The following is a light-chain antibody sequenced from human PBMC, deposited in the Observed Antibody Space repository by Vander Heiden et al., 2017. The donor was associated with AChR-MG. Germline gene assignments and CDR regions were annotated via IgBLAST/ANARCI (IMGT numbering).Light chain of an antibody. J-gene: IGKJ1*01. CDR3: QQYYSIPWT. V-gene: IGKV4-1*01. Sequence: DIVMTQSRDSLAVSLGDRATINCKSSQILLFTSNNKNCLAWYQQKPGQPPKLLIYWASTRESGVPDRFSGSGSGKDFTLTISRLQAEDVAIYYCQQYYSIPWTFGQGTKVEIK. CDR1: QILLFTSNNKNC. CDR2: WAS.